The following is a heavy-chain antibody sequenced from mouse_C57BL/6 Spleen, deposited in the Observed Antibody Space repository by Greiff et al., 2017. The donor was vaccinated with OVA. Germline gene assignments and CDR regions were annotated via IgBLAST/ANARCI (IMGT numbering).Heavy chain of an antibody. CDR2: INPSNGGT. CDR3: ARWGANWVYLYFDG. V-gene: IGHV1-53*01. CDR1: GYTFTSYW. Sequence: QVQLQQPGTELVKPGASVKLSCKASGYTFTSYWMHWVKQRPGQGLEWIGNINPSNGGTNYNEKFKSKATLTVDKSSSTAYMPLSSLTSEDSAVYSCARWGANWVYLYFDGWGTGTTVTVAS. D-gene: IGHD4-1*02. J-gene: IGHJ1*03.